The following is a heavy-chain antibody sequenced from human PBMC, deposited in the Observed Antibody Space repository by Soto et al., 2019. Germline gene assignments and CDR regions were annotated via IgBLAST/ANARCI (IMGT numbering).Heavy chain of an antibody. Sequence: SETLSLTCTVSGGSISSYYWSWTRQPPGKGLEWIGYIYCSGSTNYNPSLKSRVTISVDTSKNQFSLKLSSVTAADTAVYYCASSSIAVTLTGFDPWGQGTLVTVSS. CDR2: IYCSGST. D-gene: IGHD6-19*01. CDR3: ASSSIAVTLTGFDP. CDR1: GGSISSYY. V-gene: IGHV4-59*01. J-gene: IGHJ5*02.